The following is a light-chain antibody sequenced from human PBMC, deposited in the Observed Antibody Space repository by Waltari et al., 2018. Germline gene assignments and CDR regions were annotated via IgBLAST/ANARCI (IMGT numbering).Light chain of an antibody. CDR3: ASYVVGGARV. J-gene: IGLJ3*02. V-gene: IGLV2-14*03. Sequence: QSVLSQPASLSGSPGQSITISCRGTSRDVGGYDYVSWYLQHPGQVPRLILYDVNNRPSGISSRFSRSKFGNLASLTISDLQPDDEADYYCASYVVGGARVFGGGTKLTVL. CDR2: DVN. CDR1: SRDVGGYDY.